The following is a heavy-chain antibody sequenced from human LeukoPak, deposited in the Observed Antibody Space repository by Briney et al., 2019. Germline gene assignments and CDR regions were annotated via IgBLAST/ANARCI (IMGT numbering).Heavy chain of an antibody. CDR3: AREEHIAARPLSFDY. Sequence: ASVKVSCKASGYTFTSYGISWLRQVPRQGLEWMGWISAYNGNTNYAQKLQGRVTMTTDTSTSTAYMELRSLRSDDTAVYYCAREEHIAARPLSFDYWGQGTLVTVSS. D-gene: IGHD6-6*01. V-gene: IGHV1-18*01. J-gene: IGHJ4*02. CDR2: ISAYNGNT. CDR1: GYTFTSYG.